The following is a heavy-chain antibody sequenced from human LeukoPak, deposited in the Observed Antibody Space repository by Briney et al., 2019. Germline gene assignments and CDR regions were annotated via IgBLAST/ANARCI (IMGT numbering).Heavy chain of an antibody. CDR2: ISGYNGNT. CDR1: GYIFSSYG. V-gene: IGHV1-18*01. CDR3: ARDRGSGTTVPFYYYGMDV. J-gene: IGHJ6*02. Sequence: ASVKVSCEASGYIFSSYGISWVRQAPGQGLEWMGWISGYNGNTNYAEKFQGRVTMTTETSTSTAYMEWRSLRSDDTAVYYCARDRGSGTTVPFYYYGMDVWGQGTTVTVSS. D-gene: IGHD4-17*01.